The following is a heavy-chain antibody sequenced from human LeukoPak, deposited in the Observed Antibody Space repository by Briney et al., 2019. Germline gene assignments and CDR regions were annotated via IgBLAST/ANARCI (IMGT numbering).Heavy chain of an antibody. D-gene: IGHD3-3*01. Sequence: GGSLRPSCAASGFTFSSYWMSWVRQAPGKGLEWVANIKQDGSEKHYVDSVKGRLTISRDNAKNLLYLQMNSLRVEDTAVYYCAGGPGFLIDCWGQGTLVTVSS. CDR3: AGGPGFLIDC. CDR1: GFTFSSYW. V-gene: IGHV3-7*01. J-gene: IGHJ4*02. CDR2: IKQDGSEK.